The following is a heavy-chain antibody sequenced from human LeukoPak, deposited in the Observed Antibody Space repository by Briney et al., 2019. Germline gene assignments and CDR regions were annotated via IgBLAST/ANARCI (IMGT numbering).Heavy chain of an antibody. Sequence: SETLSLTCAVYGGSFSGYYWSWIRQPPGKGLEWIGEINHSGSTNYNPSLKSRVTISVDTSKNQFSLKLRSVTAADTAVYYCARGAGLYCSGGSCYSPRHRQLNWFDPWGQGTLVTVSS. CDR2: INHSGST. J-gene: IGHJ5*02. CDR3: ARGAGLYCSGGSCYSPRHRQLNWFDP. CDR1: GGSFSGYY. D-gene: IGHD2-15*01. V-gene: IGHV4-34*01.